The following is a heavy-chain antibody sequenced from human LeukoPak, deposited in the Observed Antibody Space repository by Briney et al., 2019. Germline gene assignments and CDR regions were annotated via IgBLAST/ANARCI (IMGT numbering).Heavy chain of an antibody. Sequence: ASVKVSCKASGYTFTSYDINWVRQATGQGLEWMGWMNPNSGNTGYAQKFQGRVTMTRNTSISTAYMELSSLRSEDTAVYYCARGLATRRYTLVWTIQIWFDPWDQGTLVSVSS. D-gene: IGHD3/OR15-3a*01. CDR2: MNPNSGNT. CDR1: GYTFTSYD. J-gene: IGHJ5*02. CDR3: ARGLATRRYTLVWTIQIWFDP. V-gene: IGHV1-8*01.